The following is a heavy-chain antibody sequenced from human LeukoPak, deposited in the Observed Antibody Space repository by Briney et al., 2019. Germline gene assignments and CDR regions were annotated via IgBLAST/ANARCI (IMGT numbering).Heavy chain of an antibody. D-gene: IGHD5-12*01. Sequence: PGGSLRLSCAASGFTFSSYSMNWVRQAPGKGLEWVSSISSSSSYIYYADSVKGRFTISRDNSRNTLYLQMNSLRAEDTALYYCAKGTYSAYNSGCAYWGQGTLVTVSS. CDR1: GFTFSSYS. CDR3: AKGTYSAYNSGCAY. V-gene: IGHV3-21*01. CDR2: ISSSSSYI. J-gene: IGHJ4*02.